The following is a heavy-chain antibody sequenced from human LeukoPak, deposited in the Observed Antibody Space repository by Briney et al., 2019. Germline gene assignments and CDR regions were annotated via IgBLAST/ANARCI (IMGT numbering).Heavy chain of an antibody. CDR2: INSDGSST. V-gene: IGHV3-74*01. Sequence: GRSLRLSCAASGFTFSSSWMHWVRQAPGKGLVWVSRINSDGSSTSYADSVKGRFTISRDDAKNTLYLQMNSLRADDTAVYYCARDPGSDGKDWYFDLWGRGTLVTVSS. CDR3: ARDPGSDGKDWYFDL. D-gene: IGHD6-25*01. J-gene: IGHJ2*01. CDR1: GFTFSSSW.